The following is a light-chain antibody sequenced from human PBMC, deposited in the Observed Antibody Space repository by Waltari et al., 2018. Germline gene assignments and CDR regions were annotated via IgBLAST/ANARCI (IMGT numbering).Light chain of an antibody. V-gene: IGKV3-11*01. CDR1: QSFRTY. CDR3: QQRSNWPGT. Sequence: EIVLTQSPATLSLSPGETATLSCRASQSFRTYLAWYQQRPGQPPRLLIYDISKGAAGIPARFSGSGSGTDFTLTISSLEPEDVAIYYCQQRSNWPGTFGQGTKVEIK. CDR2: DIS. J-gene: IGKJ1*01.